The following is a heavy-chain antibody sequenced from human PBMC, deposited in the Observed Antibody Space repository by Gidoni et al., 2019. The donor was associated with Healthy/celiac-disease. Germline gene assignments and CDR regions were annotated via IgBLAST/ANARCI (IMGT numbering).Heavy chain of an antibody. D-gene: IGHD4-17*01. V-gene: IGHV4-39*01. J-gene: IGHJ6*02. CDR2: IYYSGST. Sequence: QLQLQESGPGLVKPSETLSLTCTVSGCSLSSSSYYWGWIRQPPGKGLEWIGSIYYSGSTYYNPSLKSRVTISVDTSKNQFSLKLSSVTAADTAVYYCARLCLHGDYFDGMDVWGQGTTVTVSS. CDR1: GCSLSSSSYY. CDR3: ARLCLHGDYFDGMDV.